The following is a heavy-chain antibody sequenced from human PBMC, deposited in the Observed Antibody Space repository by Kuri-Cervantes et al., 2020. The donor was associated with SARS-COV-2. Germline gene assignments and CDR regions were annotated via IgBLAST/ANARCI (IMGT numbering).Heavy chain of an antibody. CDR2: INHSGST. Sequence: ESLKISCAVYGGSFSGYYWSWIRQPPGKGLEWIGEINHSGSTNYNPSLKSRVTISVDTSKNQFSLKLSSVTAADTAVYYCATKLFGEHWFDPWGQGILVTVSS. V-gene: IGHV4-34*01. CDR3: ATKLFGEHWFDP. J-gene: IGHJ5*02. CDR1: GGSFSGYY. D-gene: IGHD3-10*01.